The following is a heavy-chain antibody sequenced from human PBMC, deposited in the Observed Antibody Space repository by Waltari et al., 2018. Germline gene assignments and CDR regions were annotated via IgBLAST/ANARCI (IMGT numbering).Heavy chain of an antibody. Sequence: QVQLVQSGAEVKKPGASVKVSCKASGYTFTGYYMHWVRPAPGQGLEWMGWSNPNSGGPNYAQKLQGRVPMTRDTSISTAYMELSRLRSDDTAVYYCARGGDIVVVPAAMSYWGQGTLVTVSS. V-gene: IGHV1-2*02. J-gene: IGHJ4*02. CDR2: SNPNSGGP. CDR1: GYTFTGYY. CDR3: ARGGDIVVVPAAMSY. D-gene: IGHD2-2*01.